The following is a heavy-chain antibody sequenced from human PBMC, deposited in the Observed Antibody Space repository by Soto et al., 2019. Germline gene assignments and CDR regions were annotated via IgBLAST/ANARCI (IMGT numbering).Heavy chain of an antibody. CDR3: ARRLQCGPGACGALIG. CDR1: GFIFTNYW. CDR2: IWPRDSDT. J-gene: IGHJ4*02. V-gene: IGHV5-51*01. D-gene: IGHD4-4*01. Sequence: PGESLKIPCQGSGFIFTNYWIVWVRQMPGKGLEWMECIWPRDSDTVHSTSFQGQVTISADKSISNAYLLWRSLKASDTAMYYCARRLQCGPGACGALIGWGQGTLVTVSS.